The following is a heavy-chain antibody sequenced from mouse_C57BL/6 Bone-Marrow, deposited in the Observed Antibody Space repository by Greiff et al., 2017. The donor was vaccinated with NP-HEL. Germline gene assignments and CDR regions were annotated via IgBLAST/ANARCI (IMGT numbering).Heavy chain of an antibody. CDR2: IDPSDSYT. V-gene: IGHV1-69*01. J-gene: IGHJ4*01. Sequence: QVQLQQPGAELVMPGASVKLSCKASGYTFTSYWMHWVKQRPGQGLEWIGEIDPSDSYTNYNQKFKGKSTLTVEKSSSTAYMQLSSLTSEDSAVYYCARKGGYDCYAMDYWGQGTSVTVSS. D-gene: IGHD2-2*01. CDR3: ARKGGYDCYAMDY. CDR1: GYTFTSYW.